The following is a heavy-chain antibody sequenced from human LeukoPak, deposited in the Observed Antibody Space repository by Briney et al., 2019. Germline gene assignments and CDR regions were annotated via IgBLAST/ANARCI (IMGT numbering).Heavy chain of an antibody. J-gene: IGHJ3*02. V-gene: IGHV3-11*01. CDR2: ISSSGSTI. D-gene: IGHD3-10*01. Sequence: GGSLRLSCAASGFTFSNAWMSWIRQAPGKGLEWVSYISSSGSTIYYADSVKGRFTISRDNAKNSLYLQMNSLRAEDTAVYYCARDLGRVTMVRGSKRGGAFDIWGQGTMVTVSS. CDR3: ARDLGRVTMVRGSKRGGAFDI. CDR1: GFTFSNAW.